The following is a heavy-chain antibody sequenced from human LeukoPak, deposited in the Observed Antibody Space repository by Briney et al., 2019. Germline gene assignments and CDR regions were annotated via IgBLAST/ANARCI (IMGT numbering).Heavy chain of an antibody. J-gene: IGHJ4*02. V-gene: IGHV3-30*18. D-gene: IGHD3-22*01. Sequence: PGGSLRLSCVASGFTFSSYGMHWVRQAPGKGLEWVAVISYEGSNEFYADSVKGRFTVSRDNSKKTLNLQMNSLRVEDTAVYHCAKDGKEYYSDSSGFSDYWGQGTLVTVSS. CDR1: GFTFSSYG. CDR3: AKDGKEYYSDSSGFSDY. CDR2: ISYEGSNE.